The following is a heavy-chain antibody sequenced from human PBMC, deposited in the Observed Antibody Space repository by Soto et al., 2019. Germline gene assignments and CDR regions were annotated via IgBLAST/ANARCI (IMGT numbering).Heavy chain of an antibody. CDR1: GCTFSSYD. Sequence: QVQLVQSGAEVKKPGSSVKVSCKASGCTFSSYDINWVRQATGQGLEWLGWMIPIGGNTGYAQKFQGRVTILKNKSISTGYMERSSLNSDDPAVYYCARIRYQDYVWWSERYSACFEPWGQGTLV. J-gene: IGHJ5*02. CDR3: ARIRYQDYVWWSERYSACFEP. D-gene: IGHD3-16*02. V-gene: IGHV1-8*01. CDR2: MIPIGGNT.